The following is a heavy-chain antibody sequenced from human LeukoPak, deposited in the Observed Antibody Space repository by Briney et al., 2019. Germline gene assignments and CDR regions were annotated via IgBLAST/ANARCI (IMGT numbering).Heavy chain of an antibody. V-gene: IGHV3-30*18. CDR2: ISYDGSNK. CDR3: AKSYYNDYYDSSAFDY. Sequence: PGGSLRLSCAASGFTFSSYGMHWVRQAPGKGLEWVAVISYDGSNKYYADSVKGRFTISRDNSKNTLYLQMNSLRAEDTAVYYCAKSYYNDYYDSSAFDYWGQGTLVTVSS. J-gene: IGHJ4*02. CDR1: GFTFSSYG. D-gene: IGHD3-22*01.